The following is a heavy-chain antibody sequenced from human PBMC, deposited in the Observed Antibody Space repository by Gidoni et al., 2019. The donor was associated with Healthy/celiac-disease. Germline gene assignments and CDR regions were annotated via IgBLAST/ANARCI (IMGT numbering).Heavy chain of an antibody. CDR2: IIPIFGTA. J-gene: IGHJ1*01. CDR3: ARAPGYNYDSSGYQSYPAEYCQH. D-gene: IGHD3-22*01. V-gene: IGHV1-69*06. Sequence: QVQLVQSGAEVKKPGSSVTVSCKASGGTFSSYALSWVRQAPGQGLEWMGGIIPIFGTANYAQKFQGRVTITADKSTSTAYMELSSLRSEDTAVYYCARAPGYNYDSSGYQSYPAEYCQHWGQGTLVTVSS. CDR1: GGTFSSYA.